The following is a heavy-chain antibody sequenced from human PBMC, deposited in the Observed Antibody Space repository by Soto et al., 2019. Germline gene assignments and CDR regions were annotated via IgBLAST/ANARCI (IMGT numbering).Heavy chain of an antibody. CDR3: ARDWGVGGQDYYYYGMDV. V-gene: IGHV1-69*01. CDR2: IIPIFGTA. CDR1: GGTFSSYA. J-gene: IGHJ6*02. D-gene: IGHD3-16*01. Sequence: QVQLVQSGAEVKKPGSSVKVSCKSSGGTFSSYAISWVRQAPGQGLEWMGGIIPIFGTANYAQKFQGRVTITAEESTSTAYMELSRLRSEDTAVYYCARDWGVGGQDYYYYGMDVWGQGTTVPVSS.